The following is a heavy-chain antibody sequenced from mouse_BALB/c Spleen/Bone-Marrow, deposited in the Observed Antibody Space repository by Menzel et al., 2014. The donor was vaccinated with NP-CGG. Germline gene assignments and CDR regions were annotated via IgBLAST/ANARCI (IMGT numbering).Heavy chain of an antibody. J-gene: IGHJ2*01. V-gene: IGHV4-1*02. CDR1: GFDFSRYW. CDR2: INPDSSTI. Sequence: VQLKESGGGLVQPGGSLKLSCAASGFDFSRYWMSWVRQAPGKGLEWIGEINPDSSTINYTQSLKDKFIISRDNAKNTLYLQMSKVRSEDTALYYSARQGYYCKGDYWGQGTTLTVSS. CDR3: ARQGYYCKGDY. D-gene: IGHD2-1*01.